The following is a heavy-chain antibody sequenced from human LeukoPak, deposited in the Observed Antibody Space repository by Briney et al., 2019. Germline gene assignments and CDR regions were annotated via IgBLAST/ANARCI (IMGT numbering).Heavy chain of an antibody. J-gene: IGHJ4*02. V-gene: IGHV4-39*01. CDR2: IYYSGST. CDR3: ARHFIGIYYDSSGYPDC. CDR1: GRSISSRSYY. D-gene: IGHD3-22*01. Sequence: PSETLSLTCTVSGRSISSRSYYWGWIRQPPGKGLEWIGRIYYSGSTYYNPSLKSRCTISVDTSKNQSSLKLSSVTAADTAVYYRARHFIGIYYDSSGYPDCWGQGTLVTVSS.